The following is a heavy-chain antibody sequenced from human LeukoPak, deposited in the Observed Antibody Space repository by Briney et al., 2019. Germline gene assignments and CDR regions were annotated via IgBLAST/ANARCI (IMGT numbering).Heavy chain of an antibody. J-gene: IGHJ6*02. D-gene: IGHD2-8*01. V-gene: IGHV1-69*13. CDR3: ARDRVFADIVLMVYAPYYYGMDV. CDR2: IIPIFGTA. Sequence: GASVTVSCKASGGTFSSYAISWVRQAPGQGLEWMGGIIPIFGTANYAQKFQGRVTITADESTSTAYMELSSLRSEDTAVYYCARDRVFADIVLMVYAPYYYGMDVWGQGTTVTVSS. CDR1: GGTFSSYA.